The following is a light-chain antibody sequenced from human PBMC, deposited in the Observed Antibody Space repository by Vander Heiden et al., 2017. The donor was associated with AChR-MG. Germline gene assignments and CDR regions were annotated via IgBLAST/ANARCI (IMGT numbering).Light chain of an antibody. J-gene: IGKJ1*01. CDR1: QRIISY. Sequence: DIQMTQSPSSLSASVGDSVTITRRARQRIISYLKWYQQKPGKAPKLLIYAASNLQSGVPSRFSGSGSGTDFTLTISSRQPEDFATYYCQQSYSTSWTFGQGTKVEIK. CDR2: AAS. CDR3: QQSYSTSWT. V-gene: IGKV1-39*01.